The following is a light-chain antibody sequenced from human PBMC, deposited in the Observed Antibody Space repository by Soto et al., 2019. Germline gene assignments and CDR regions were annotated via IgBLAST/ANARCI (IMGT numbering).Light chain of an antibody. J-gene: IGLJ1*01. CDR1: GSDVGAYNY. CDR3: SSYTSATTYV. V-gene: IGLV2-14*01. Sequence: QSALTQPASVSGSPGQSITISCTGTGSDVGAYNYDSWYQQYPGEAPKVIIYDVSHRPAGVSNRFSGSKSGNTASLTISGLQTQDEADYYCSSYTSATTYVFGTGTKVTV. CDR2: DVS.